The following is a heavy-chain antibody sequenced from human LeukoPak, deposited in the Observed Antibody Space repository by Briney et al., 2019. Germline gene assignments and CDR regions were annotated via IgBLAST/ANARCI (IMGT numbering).Heavy chain of an antibody. CDR3: ARHRSYGGKKNWFDP. V-gene: IGHV4-61*02. CDR2: IYTSGST. J-gene: IGHJ5*02. D-gene: IGHD4-23*01. Sequence: PSETLSLTCTVSGDSIRSSTYYWGWIRQPPGKGLEWIGRIYTSGSTNYNPSLKSRVTMSVDTSKNQFSLKLSSVTAADTAVYYCARHRSYGGKKNWFDPWGQGTLVTVSS. CDR1: GDSIRSSTYY.